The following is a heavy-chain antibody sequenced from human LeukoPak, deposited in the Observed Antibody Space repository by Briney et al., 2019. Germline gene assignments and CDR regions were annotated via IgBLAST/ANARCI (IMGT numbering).Heavy chain of an antibody. CDR1: GFTFSSYD. CDR3: VRDRAGYSSCLTFGC. V-gene: IGHV3-30*03. CDR2: ISYHGSNK. D-gene: IGHD6-13*01. Sequence: LSAGTLSLTCAASGFTFSSYDMYWVRQAPGKGLEWVAGISYHGSNKYYEASVKGRFTISRDNSKNTLYLQMNSLMAEDTAVYYCVRDRAGYSSCLTFGCWGKVTLVTVST. J-gene: IGHJ4*02.